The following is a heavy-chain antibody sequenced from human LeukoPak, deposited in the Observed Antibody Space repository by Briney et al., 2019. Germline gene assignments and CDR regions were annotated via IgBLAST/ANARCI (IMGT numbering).Heavy chain of an antibody. Sequence: GGSLRLSCAASGFTFSSYGMSWVRQAPGKGLEWVSAISGSGGSTYYAASVKGRFTISRDNSKNTLYLQMNSLRAEDTAVYYCAKESRWAYYFDYWGQGTLVTVSS. CDR3: AKESRWAYYFDY. CDR1: GFTFSSYG. CDR2: ISGSGGST. J-gene: IGHJ4*02. V-gene: IGHV3-23*01. D-gene: IGHD6-13*01.